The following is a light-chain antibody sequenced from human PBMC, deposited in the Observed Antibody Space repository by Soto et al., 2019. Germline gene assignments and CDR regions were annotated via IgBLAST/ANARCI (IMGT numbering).Light chain of an antibody. CDR2: GAS. CDR3: QQYTNWPPWT. V-gene: IGKV3-15*01. J-gene: IGKJ1*01. CDR1: QSVSST. Sequence: EILMTQSPATLSVSPGDRATLSCRASQSVSSTLAWYQQKPGQAPTLLIYGASTMAAGIPARFSGSGSGTDFTLTISSLQSEDFAVYYCQQYTNWPPWTFGQGTKVEIK.